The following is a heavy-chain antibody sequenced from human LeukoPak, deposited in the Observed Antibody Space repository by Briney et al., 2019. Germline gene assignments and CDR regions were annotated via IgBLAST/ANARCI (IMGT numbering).Heavy chain of an antibody. Sequence: SETLSLTCTVSGGSISRYYWSWIRQPPGKGLEWIGYIYYSGSTNYNPSLKSRVTISVDTSKNQFSLKLSSVTAADTAVYYCARLGSGYAGYYYGMDVWGQGTTVTVSS. CDR3: ARLGSGYAGYYYGMDV. D-gene: IGHD5-12*01. CDR1: GGSISRYY. CDR2: IYYSGST. V-gene: IGHV4-59*08. J-gene: IGHJ6*02.